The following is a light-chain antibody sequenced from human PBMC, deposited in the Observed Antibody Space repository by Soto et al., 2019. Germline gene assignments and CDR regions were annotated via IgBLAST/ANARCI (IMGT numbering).Light chain of an antibody. CDR2: EVV. J-gene: IGLJ1*01. V-gene: IGLV2-8*01. CDR1: KNDIGVYDF. Sequence: QSALTQPPSASGSHGQSVTISCTGTKNDIGVYDFVSWYQHHPGKAPRLIIYEVVQRPSGVPDRFSGSKSGNTASLTVSGLQAADEGDYFCKSYAGSNTYVFGSGTKLTVL. CDR3: KSYAGSNTYV.